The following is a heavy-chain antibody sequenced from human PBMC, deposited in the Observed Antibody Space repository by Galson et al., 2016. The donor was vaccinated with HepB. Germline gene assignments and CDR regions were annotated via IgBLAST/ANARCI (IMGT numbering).Heavy chain of an antibody. Sequence: SVKVSCKASGGTFSNYAISWVRQAPGQGLEWMGGIIPIFGTPDYAQKFQDRVTITADESTDTVYMELTSLRSEDTALYYCAMGDGTKLRGYSYGSFEDWGQGTLVTVSS. CDR2: IIPIFGTP. CDR1: GGTFSNYA. V-gene: IGHV1-69*13. CDR3: AMGDGTKLRGYSYGSFED. J-gene: IGHJ4*02. D-gene: IGHD5-18*01.